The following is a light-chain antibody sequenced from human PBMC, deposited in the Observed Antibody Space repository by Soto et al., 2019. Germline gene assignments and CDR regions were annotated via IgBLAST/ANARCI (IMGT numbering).Light chain of an antibody. J-gene: IGKJ1*01. Sequence: EIVLTQSPATLSSFPGDRVTLSCRASQYINTRLAWYQHRPGQAPRLLIYQTSIRAAGIPARFSASGSGTEFALTISSLQPDDLATYYCQQYETYFRTFGQGTKVDIK. V-gene: IGKV3-11*01. CDR3: QQYETYFRT. CDR1: QYINTR. CDR2: QTS.